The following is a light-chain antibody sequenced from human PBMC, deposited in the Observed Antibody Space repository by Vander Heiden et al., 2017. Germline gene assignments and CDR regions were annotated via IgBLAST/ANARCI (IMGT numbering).Light chain of an antibody. J-gene: IGLJ2*01. CDR2: DDR. V-gene: IGLV3-21*02. CDR3: QVWDSVSDPVV. CDR1: NMGSRS. Sequence: SSVLTHPPSVSVAPGQTATITGGGNNMGSRSVQWYQKKPGQAPVLVVYDDRVRPSGIPERVSGSNSEDTATLTISRVEAGDEADDYCQVWDSVSDPVVFGGGTKVTV.